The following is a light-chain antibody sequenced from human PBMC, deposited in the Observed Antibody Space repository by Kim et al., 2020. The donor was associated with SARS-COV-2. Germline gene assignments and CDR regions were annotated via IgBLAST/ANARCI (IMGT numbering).Light chain of an antibody. CDR2: AAS. CDR3: QQSYSTPPEYT. J-gene: IGKJ2*01. V-gene: IGKV1-39*01. Sequence: DIQMTQSPSSLSASVGDRVTITCRASQSISNYLNWYQQKPGKAPKVLIYAASSLQSGVPSRFSGSGSGTDFTLTISSLLPEDFATYYCQQSYSTPPEYTFGQGTKLEI. CDR1: QSISNY.